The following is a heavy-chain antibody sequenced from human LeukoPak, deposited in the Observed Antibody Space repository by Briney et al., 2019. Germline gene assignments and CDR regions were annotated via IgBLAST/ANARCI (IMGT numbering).Heavy chain of an antibody. V-gene: IGHV4-4*02. CDR3: ARGEAGLDWSSNWFDP. CDR1: GGSISSSNW. Sequence: SETLSLTCAVSGGSISSSNWWSWIRQPPGKGLEWIGYIYYSGSTNYNPSLKSRVTISVDTSKNQFSLKLSSVTAADTAVYYCARGEAGLDWSSNWFDPWGQGTLVTVSS. J-gene: IGHJ5*02. D-gene: IGHD3/OR15-3a*01. CDR2: IYYSGST.